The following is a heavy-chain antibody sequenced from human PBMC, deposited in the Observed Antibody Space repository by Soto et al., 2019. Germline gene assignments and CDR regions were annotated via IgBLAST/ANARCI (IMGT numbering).Heavy chain of an antibody. CDR1: GGSFSGYY. CDR3: ARRRYYGSGSYYKPFGY. V-gene: IGHV4-34*01. D-gene: IGHD3-10*01. Sequence: SETLSLTCAVYGGSFSGYYWSWIRQPPGKGLEWIGEINHSGSTNYNPSLKSRVTISVDTSKNQSSLKLSSVTAADTAVYYCARRRYYGSGSYYKPFGYWGQGTLVTVSS. J-gene: IGHJ4*02. CDR2: INHSGST.